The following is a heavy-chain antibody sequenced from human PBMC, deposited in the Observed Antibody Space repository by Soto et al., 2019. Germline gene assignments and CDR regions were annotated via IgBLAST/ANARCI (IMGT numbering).Heavy chain of an antibody. CDR3: ARVRFEQKMSHFDY. CDR1: GDSVSSKSVA. J-gene: IGHJ4*02. V-gene: IGHV6-1*01. D-gene: IGHD3-9*01. CDR2: TYYRSKWYD. Sequence: SQTLSLTCAIFGDSVSSKSVAWNWIRQSPSRGLEWLGRTYYRSKWYDDYAVSVKSRITINPDTSKNQFSLQLNSETPEDTAVYYCARVRFEQKMSHFDYWGQGRLVTVSS.